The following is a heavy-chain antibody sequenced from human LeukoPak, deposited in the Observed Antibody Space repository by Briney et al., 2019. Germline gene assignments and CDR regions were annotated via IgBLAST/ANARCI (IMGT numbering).Heavy chain of an antibody. CDR1: GGSISSSSYY. CDR3: AREVNQLLYYRYFDY. CDR2: IYYSGST. Sequence: KPSETLSLTCTVSGGSISSSSYYWGWIRQPPGKGLEWIGSIYYSGSTYYNPSLKSRVTISVDTSKNQFSLKLSSVTAADTAVYYCAREVNQLLYYRYFDYWGQGTLVTVSS. D-gene: IGHD2-2*02. V-gene: IGHV4-39*07. J-gene: IGHJ4*02.